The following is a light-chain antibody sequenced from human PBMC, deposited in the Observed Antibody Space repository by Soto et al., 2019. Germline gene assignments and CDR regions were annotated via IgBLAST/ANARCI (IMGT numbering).Light chain of an antibody. CDR3: QQYNSDSIT. CDR1: QSVSSN. J-gene: IGKJ5*01. CDR2: GAS. Sequence: EIVMTQSPATLSVSPGERATLSCRASQSVSSNLAWYQQKPGQAPRLLIYGASTRATGIPARLSGSGSGTEFTLTISSLQSEDFATYYCQQYNSDSITFGQGTRLEIK. V-gene: IGKV3-15*01.